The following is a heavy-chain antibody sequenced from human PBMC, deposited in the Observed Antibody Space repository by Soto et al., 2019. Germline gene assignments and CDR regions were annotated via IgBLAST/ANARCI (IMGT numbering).Heavy chain of an antibody. CDR3: TTETHSSGWYPIGY. Sequence: GGSLRLSCAASGFTFSNAWMNWVRQAPGKGLEWVGRIKSKTDGGTTDYAAPVKGRFTISRDDSKNTLYLQMNSLKTEDTAVYYCTTETHSSGWYPIGYWGQGTLVTVSS. CDR2: IKSKTDGGTT. V-gene: IGHV3-15*07. J-gene: IGHJ4*02. D-gene: IGHD6-19*01. CDR1: GFTFSNAW.